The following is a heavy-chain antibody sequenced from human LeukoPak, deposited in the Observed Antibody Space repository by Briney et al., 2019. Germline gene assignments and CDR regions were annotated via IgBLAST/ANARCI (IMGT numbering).Heavy chain of an antibody. V-gene: IGHV5-51*01. Sequence: GESLKISCKGSGYSFTSYWIGWVRQMPGKGLEWMGIIYPGDSDTRYSPSFQGQVTISADKSISTAYLQWSSLKASDTAMYYCARSSGGTTVISKRYYYYYMDVWGKGTTVTVSS. J-gene: IGHJ6*03. CDR1: GYSFTSYW. CDR2: IYPGDSDT. CDR3: ARSSGGTTVISKRYYYYYMDV. D-gene: IGHD4-17*01.